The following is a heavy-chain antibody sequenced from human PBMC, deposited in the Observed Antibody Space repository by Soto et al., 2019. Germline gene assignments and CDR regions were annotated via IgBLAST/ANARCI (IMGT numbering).Heavy chain of an antibody. J-gene: IGHJ2*01. CDR3: ARDRPLYYWYFDL. Sequence: ASVKVSCKASGYTFTSYAMHWVRQAPGQRLEWMGWINAGNGNTKYSQKFQGRVTITRDTSASTAYMELSSLSSEDTAVYYCARDRPLYYWYFDLWGRGTLVTVSA. CDR2: INAGNGNT. V-gene: IGHV1-3*01. D-gene: IGHD6-6*01. CDR1: GYTFTSYA.